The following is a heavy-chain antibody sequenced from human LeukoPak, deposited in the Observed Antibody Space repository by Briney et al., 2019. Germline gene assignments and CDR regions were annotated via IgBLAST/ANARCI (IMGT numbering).Heavy chain of an antibody. CDR2: INPNSGGT. CDR3: AKGRVVAGSKSLTYHWFDP. CDR1: GYAFTVYY. V-gene: IGHV1-2*02. D-gene: IGHD6-19*01. Sequence: ASVTVSCKASGYAFTVYYIHWVRQAPGQGLEWMGWINPNSGGTKYAQKFQGRVTMTRDTSITTAYMGLSRLRSDDTAVYYCAKGRVVAGSKSLTYHWFDPWGQGTLVTVSS. J-gene: IGHJ5*02.